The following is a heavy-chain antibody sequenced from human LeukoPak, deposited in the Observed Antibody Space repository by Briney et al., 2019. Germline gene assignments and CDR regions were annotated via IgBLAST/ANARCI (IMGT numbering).Heavy chain of an antibody. CDR1: GFTFSSYG. CDR2: IWYDGSNK. J-gene: IGHJ4*02. D-gene: IGHD4-23*01. Sequence: GGSLRLSCAASGFTFSSYGMHWVRQAPGKGLEWVAVIWYDGSNKYYADSVKGRFTISRDNSKNTLYLQMNSLRAEDTAVYYCAKDAIVVTPLLLFDYWGQGTLVTVSS. V-gene: IGHV3-33*06. CDR3: AKDAIVVTPLLLFDY.